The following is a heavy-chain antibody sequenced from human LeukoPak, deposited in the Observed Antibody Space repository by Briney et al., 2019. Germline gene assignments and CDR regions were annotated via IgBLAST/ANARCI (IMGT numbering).Heavy chain of an antibody. CDR3: ARHVVVVAATGYYYYYGMDV. D-gene: IGHD2-15*01. CDR1: GYTFTSYG. J-gene: IGHJ6*02. V-gene: IGHV1-18*01. Sequence: ASVKVSCKASGYTFTSYGISWVRQAPGQGLEWMGWISAYNGNTNYAQKLQGRVTMTTDTSTSTAYMELRSLRSDDTAVYYCARHVVVVAATGYYYYYGMDVWGQGTTVTVSS. CDR2: ISAYNGNT.